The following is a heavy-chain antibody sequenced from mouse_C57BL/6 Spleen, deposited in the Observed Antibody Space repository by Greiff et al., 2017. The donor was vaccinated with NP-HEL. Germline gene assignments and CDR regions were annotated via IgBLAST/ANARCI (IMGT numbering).Heavy chain of an antibody. CDR3: ARNYYSNYDYFDY. D-gene: IGHD2-5*01. CDR2: IYPSDSET. J-gene: IGHJ2*01. V-gene: IGHV1-61*01. CDR1: GYTFTSYW. Sequence: QVQLQQPGAELVRPGSSVKLSCKASGYTFTSYWMDWVKQRPGQGLEWIGNIYPSDSETHYNQKFKDKATLTVDKSSSTAYMQLSSLTSEDSAVYYCARNYYSNYDYFDYWGQGTTLTVSS.